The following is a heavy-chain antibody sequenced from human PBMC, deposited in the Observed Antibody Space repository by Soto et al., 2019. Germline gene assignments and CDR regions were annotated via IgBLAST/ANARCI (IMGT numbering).Heavy chain of an antibody. CDR1: GGSISSYY. V-gene: IGHV4-59*01. CDR3: ASSPDQYYDFWSGYYGLDV. Sequence: SETLSLTCTVSGGSISSYYWSWIRQPPGKGLEWIGYIYYSGSTNYNPSLKSRVTISVDTSKNQFSLKLSTVTAADTAVYYCASSPDQYYDFWSGYYGLDVWGQGTPVTDSS. J-gene: IGHJ6*02. CDR2: IYYSGST. D-gene: IGHD3-3*01.